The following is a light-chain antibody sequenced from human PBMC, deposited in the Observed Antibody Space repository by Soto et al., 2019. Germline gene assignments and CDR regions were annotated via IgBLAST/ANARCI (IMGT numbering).Light chain of an antibody. CDR3: QQYYAWPLT. CDR1: QSVSTI. Sequence: EIVMTQSPATLSASPGERVTLSCRASQSVSTILAWYQHQPGQAPRLLMYGASTRVTGIPDRFSGSGSGTECTLTISSLQSEDFAVYYCQQYYAWPLTFGGGTKVEIK. CDR2: GAS. J-gene: IGKJ4*01. V-gene: IGKV3-15*01.